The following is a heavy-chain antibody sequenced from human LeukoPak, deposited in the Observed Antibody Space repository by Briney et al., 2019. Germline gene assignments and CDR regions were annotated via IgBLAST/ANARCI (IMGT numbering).Heavy chain of an antibody. CDR2: ISGSGGST. D-gene: IGHD3-10*01. CDR1: GFTFSSYA. V-gene: IGHV3-23*01. CDR3: ASSYGSGSYYGVFDY. Sequence: GGSLRLSCAASGFTFSSYAMSWVRQAPGKGLEWVSDISGSGGSTYYADSVKGRFTISRDNSKNTLYLQMNSLRAEDTAVYYCASSYGSGSYYGVFDYWGQGTLVTVSS. J-gene: IGHJ4*02.